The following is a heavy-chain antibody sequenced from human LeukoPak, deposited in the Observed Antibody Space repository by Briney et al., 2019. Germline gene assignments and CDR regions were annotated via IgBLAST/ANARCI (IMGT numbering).Heavy chain of an antibody. J-gene: IGHJ6*02. Sequence: SETLSLTCTVSGGSISSYYWSWIRQPPGKGLEWIGYIYYNGSTNYNPSLKSRVTISVDTSKNQFSLKLSSVTAADTAVYYCARAFHYYDSSGYYGGMDVWGQGTTVTVSS. CDR2: IYYNGST. CDR3: ARAFHYYDSSGYYGGMDV. V-gene: IGHV4-59*01. CDR1: GGSISSYY. D-gene: IGHD3-22*01.